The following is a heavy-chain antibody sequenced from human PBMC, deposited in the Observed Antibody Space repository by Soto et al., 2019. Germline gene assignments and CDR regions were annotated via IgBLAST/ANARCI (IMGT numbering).Heavy chain of an antibody. CDR2: ISYDGSNK. Sequence: QVQLVESGGGVIQPGRSLRLSCAASGFTFSSYGMHWVRQAPGKGLEWVAVISYDGSNKYYADSVKGRFTISRDNSKNTLYLQMNSLRAEDTAVYYCAKQGSSWPLFDYWGQGTLVTVSS. D-gene: IGHD6-13*01. J-gene: IGHJ4*02. CDR1: GFTFSSYG. CDR3: AKQGSSWPLFDY. V-gene: IGHV3-30*18.